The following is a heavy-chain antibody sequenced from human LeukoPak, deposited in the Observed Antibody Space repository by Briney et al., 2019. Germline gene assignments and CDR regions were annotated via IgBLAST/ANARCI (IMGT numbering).Heavy chain of an antibody. CDR3: ARAREDGYSSGWYDY. V-gene: IGHV3-53*01. D-gene: IGHD6-19*01. CDR2: VYSGGST. J-gene: IGHJ4*02. Sequence: GGSLRLSCAASGFTVSSNYMSWVRQAPGKGLEWVSVVYSGGSTYYADSVKGRFIISRDNSKNTLYLQMNSLRAEDTAVYSCARAREDGYSSGWYDYWGQGTLVTVSS. CDR1: GFTVSSNY.